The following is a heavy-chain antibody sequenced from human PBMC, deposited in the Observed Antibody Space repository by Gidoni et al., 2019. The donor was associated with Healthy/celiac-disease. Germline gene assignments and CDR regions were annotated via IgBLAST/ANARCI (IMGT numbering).Heavy chain of an antibody. CDR2: ISGSGGST. V-gene: IGHV3-23*01. CDR3: AKGQVRRLSYLDY. D-gene: IGHD3-16*01. CDR1: GFTFSSYA. J-gene: IGHJ4*02. Sequence: EVQLLESGGGLVQPGGSLRIACAASGFTFSSYAMSWVRQAPGKGLEWVSSISGSGGSTYYADSVKGRFTISIDNSKNTLYLQMNSLRAEDTAVYYCAKGQVRRLSYLDYWGQGTLVTVSS.